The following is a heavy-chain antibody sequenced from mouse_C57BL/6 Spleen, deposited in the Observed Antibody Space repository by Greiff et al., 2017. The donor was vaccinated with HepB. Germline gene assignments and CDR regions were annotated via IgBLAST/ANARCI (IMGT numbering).Heavy chain of an antibody. CDR2: IDPEDGET. Sequence: VQLQQSGAELVKPGASVKLSCTASGFNIKDYYMHWVKQRTEQGLEWIGSIDPEDGETKYAPKFPGKATITADTSSNTAYLQLSSLTSEDTAVYYCAGGYYFDCWGQGTTLTVSS. V-gene: IGHV14-2*01. CDR3: AGGYYFDC. CDR1: GFNIKDYY. J-gene: IGHJ2*01.